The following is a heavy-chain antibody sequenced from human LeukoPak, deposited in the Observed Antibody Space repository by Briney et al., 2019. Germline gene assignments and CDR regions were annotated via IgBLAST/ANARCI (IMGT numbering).Heavy chain of an antibody. Sequence: GGSLRLSCAASGFTFSSYSMNWVRQAPGRGLEWISYISQSSSTTYYADSVKGRFTISRDNAKNSLYLQMSSLRDEDTAVYYCATDGMSDDNGNWFDPWGQGTLVTVSS. V-gene: IGHV3-48*02. J-gene: IGHJ5*02. CDR3: ATDGMSDDNGNWFDP. D-gene: IGHD1-1*01. CDR2: ISQSSSTT. CDR1: GFTFSSYS.